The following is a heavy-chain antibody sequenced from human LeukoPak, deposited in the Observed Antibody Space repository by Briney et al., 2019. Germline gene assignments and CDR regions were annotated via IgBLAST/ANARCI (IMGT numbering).Heavy chain of an antibody. Sequence: GGSLRLSCAASGFTFSTSGMSWVRQAPGKGLEWVSSISSGSRYIYYADSVKGRSTISRDSSKNILYLQMNSLRAEDTAVYYCAKDRCSNGVGCYYYYMDVWGKGTTVTISS. CDR3: AKDRCSNGVGCYYYYMDV. CDR1: GFTFSTSG. J-gene: IGHJ6*03. V-gene: IGHV3-21*01. D-gene: IGHD2-8*01. CDR2: ISSGSRYI.